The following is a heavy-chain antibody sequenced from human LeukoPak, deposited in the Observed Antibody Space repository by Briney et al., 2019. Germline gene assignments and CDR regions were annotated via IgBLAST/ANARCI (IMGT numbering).Heavy chain of an antibody. CDR2: ISGSGGST. V-gene: IGHV3-23*01. J-gene: IGHJ4*02. D-gene: IGHD2-15*01. CDR3: AKGAGRGYCSGGSCDYFDY. Sequence: GGSLRLSCAASGFTFSSYAMSWVRQAPGKGVEWVSGISGSGGSTYYADSVKGRFTISRDNSKNTLYLQMNSLRAEDTAVYYCAKGAGRGYCSGGSCDYFDYWGQGTLVTVSS. CDR1: GFTFSSYA.